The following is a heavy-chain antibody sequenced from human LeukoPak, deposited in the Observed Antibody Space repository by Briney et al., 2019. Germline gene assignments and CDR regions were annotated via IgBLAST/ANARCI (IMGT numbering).Heavy chain of an antibody. V-gene: IGHV3-9*01. CDR2: ISWNSGSI. CDR3: AKSPYGDYFDY. Sequence: GGSLRLSGAASGFTFDDYAMHWVRKAPGKGLKWVSGISWNSGSIGYADSVKGRFTISRDNAKNSLYLQMNSLRAEDTALYYCAKSPYGDYFDYWGQGTLVTVSS. CDR1: GFTFDDYA. J-gene: IGHJ4*02. D-gene: IGHD4-17*01.